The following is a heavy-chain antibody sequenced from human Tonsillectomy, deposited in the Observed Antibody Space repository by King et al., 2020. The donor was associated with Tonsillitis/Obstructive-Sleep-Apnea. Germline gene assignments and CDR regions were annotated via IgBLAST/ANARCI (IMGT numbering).Heavy chain of an antibody. D-gene: IGHD3-10*01. V-gene: IGHV3-11*01. CDR2: ISSSGSII. CDR3: ARVGRITMVRGWDYYYMDV. J-gene: IGHJ6*03. Sequence: VQLVESGGGLVKPGGSLRLSCAASGFTFSDYYMSWIRQAPVKGLEWVSYISSSGSIIYYADSVKGRFTISRDNAKNSLHLQMNSLRAEDTAVYYCARVGRITMVRGWDYYYMDVWGKGTTVTVSS. CDR1: GFTFSDYY.